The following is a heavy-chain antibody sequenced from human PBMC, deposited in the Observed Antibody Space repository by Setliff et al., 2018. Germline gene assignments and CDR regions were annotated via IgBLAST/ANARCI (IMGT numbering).Heavy chain of an antibody. J-gene: IGHJ4*01. D-gene: IGHD3-3*01. Sequence: SETLSLTCSVSNGFIIDHWWTWIRQPAGKGLEWIGQIYGNGNTEYNPSLKNRVTISVDKSSNQFSLELYSVNAADTAVYYCARARQGGFLEWAPFDFWGRGMLVTVSS. CDR2: IYGNGNT. V-gene: IGHV4-4*07. CDR1: NGFIIDHW. CDR3: ARARQGGFLEWAPFDF.